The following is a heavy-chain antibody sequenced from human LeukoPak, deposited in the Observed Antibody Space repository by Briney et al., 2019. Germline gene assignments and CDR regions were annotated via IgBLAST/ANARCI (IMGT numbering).Heavy chain of an antibody. D-gene: IGHD1-26*01. J-gene: IGHJ4*02. CDR2: ISWDGGST. CDR3: ARGGSISLGYFDY. Sequence: GGSLRLSCAASGFTFDDYAMHWVRQAPGKGLEWVSLISWDGGSTYYADSVKGRFTISRDNSKTSLYLQMNSLRAEDTAVYYCARGGSISLGYFDYWGQGTLVTVSS. V-gene: IGHV3-43D*03. CDR1: GFTFDDYA.